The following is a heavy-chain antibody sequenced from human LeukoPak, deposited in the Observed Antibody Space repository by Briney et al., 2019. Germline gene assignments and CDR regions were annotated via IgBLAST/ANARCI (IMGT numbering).Heavy chain of an antibody. CDR2: ITLRSSTI. Sequence: GGSLRLSCAASGFTFSSYSMNWVRQAPGKGLEWVSYITLRSSTIYYADSVKGRFTISRDNAKNSLYLQMNSLRAEDTAVYCCARALRWGSDYWGQGTLVTVSS. CDR1: GFTFSSYS. V-gene: IGHV3-48*04. J-gene: IGHJ4*02. D-gene: IGHD7-27*01. CDR3: ARALRWGSDY.